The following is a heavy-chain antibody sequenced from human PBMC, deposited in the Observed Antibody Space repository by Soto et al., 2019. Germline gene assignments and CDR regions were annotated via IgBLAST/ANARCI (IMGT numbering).Heavy chain of an antibody. CDR3: AKEYYYYVSIGQFQH. V-gene: IGHV3-43*01. Sequence: PGGSLRLSCAASGFTFDDYTMHWVRQAPGKGLEWVSLISWDGGSTYYADSVKGRFTISRDNSKNSLYLQMNSLRTEDTALYYCAKEYYYYVSIGQFQHWGQGTLVTVSS. D-gene: IGHD3-22*01. CDR2: ISWDGGST. J-gene: IGHJ1*01. CDR1: GFTFDDYT.